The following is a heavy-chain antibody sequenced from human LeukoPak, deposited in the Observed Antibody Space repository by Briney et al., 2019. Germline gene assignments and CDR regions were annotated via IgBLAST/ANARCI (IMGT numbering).Heavy chain of an antibody. D-gene: IGHD5-24*01. J-gene: IGHJ4*02. CDR3: ARWLQAEYYFDY. CDR2: INHSGST. Sequence: SETLSLTCAVYGGSSSGYYWSWIRQPPGKGLEWIGEINHSGSTNYNPSLKSRVTISVDTSKNQFSLKLSSVTAADTAVYYCARWLQAEYYFDYWGQGTLVTVSS. CDR1: GGSSSGYY. V-gene: IGHV4-34*01.